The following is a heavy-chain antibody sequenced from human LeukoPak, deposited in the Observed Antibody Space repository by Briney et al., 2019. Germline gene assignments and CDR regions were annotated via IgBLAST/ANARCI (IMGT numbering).Heavy chain of an antibody. V-gene: IGHV1-69*05. CDR3: ANLCSSTSCYRGDY. CDR1: GGTFSSYA. Sequence: SVKVSCKASGGTFSSYAISWVRQAPGQGLEWMGGIIPIFGTANYAQKFQGRVTITTDESTSTAYMELSSLRSEDTAVYYCANLCSSTSCYRGDYWSQGTLVTVSS. CDR2: IIPIFGTA. D-gene: IGHD2-2*01. J-gene: IGHJ4*02.